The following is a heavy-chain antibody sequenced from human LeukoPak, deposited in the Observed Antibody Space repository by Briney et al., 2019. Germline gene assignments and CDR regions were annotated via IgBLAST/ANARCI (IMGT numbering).Heavy chain of an antibody. CDR2: ISYDGSNK. Sequence: PGRSLRLSCAASGFTFSSYAMHWVRQAPGKGLEWVAVISYDGSNKYYADSVKGRFTISRDNSKNTLYLQMNSLRAEDTAVYYSARVRGSSWYDVWGQGTTVTVSS. J-gene: IGHJ6*02. CDR1: GFTFSSYA. CDR3: ARVRGSSWYDV. D-gene: IGHD6-13*01. V-gene: IGHV3-30-3*01.